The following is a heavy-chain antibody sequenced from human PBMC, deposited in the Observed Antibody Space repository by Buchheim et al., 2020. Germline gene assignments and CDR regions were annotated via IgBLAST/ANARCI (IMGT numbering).Heavy chain of an antibody. Sequence: EVQLLESGGGLVQPGGSLRLSCAASGFTFSSYSMHWVRQSPGKGLVWVSRISNDGGRTYYADSVKGRFTISRDNSRNTLSLQMNSLRAEDTAVYYCAKSADDLWRGYYSTGPYDMDDWGQGT. CDR2: ISNDGGRT. D-gene: IGHD3-3*01. CDR3: AKSADDLWRGYYSTGPYDMDD. J-gene: IGHJ6*03. CDR1: GFTFSSYS. V-gene: IGHV3-23*01.